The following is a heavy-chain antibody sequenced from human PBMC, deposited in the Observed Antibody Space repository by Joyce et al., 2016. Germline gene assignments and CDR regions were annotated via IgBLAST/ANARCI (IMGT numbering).Heavy chain of an antibody. CDR2: IKRDTSGGTT. D-gene: IGHD1-1*01. CDR3: TADDSTRGGFELDY. V-gene: IGHV3-15*01. CDR1: GFTFSPAG. Sequence: EGQLVESGGGLVKPGGSLRLSGAASGFTFSPAGMSWVRQAPGKGLEWVARIKRDTSGGTTDYTAPIKGRFAISRDDSKNTVYRQMNSLKTEDTGIYYCTADDSTRGGFELDYWGQGTLVTGSS. J-gene: IGHJ4*02.